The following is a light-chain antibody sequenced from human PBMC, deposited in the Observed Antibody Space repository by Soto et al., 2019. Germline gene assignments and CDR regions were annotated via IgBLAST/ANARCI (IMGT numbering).Light chain of an antibody. CDR2: DAS. Sequence: AIQLTQSPSSLSASVGDSVTITCRASQGISSALAWYQQTPERAPKILIYDASTLASGVPSRFWGSRYWTDFTLSVSSLQPEDFATFYCQQFDDYPFSFGPGSQVDS. CDR1: QGISSA. CDR3: QQFDDYPFS. J-gene: IGKJ3*01. V-gene: IGKV1D-13*01.